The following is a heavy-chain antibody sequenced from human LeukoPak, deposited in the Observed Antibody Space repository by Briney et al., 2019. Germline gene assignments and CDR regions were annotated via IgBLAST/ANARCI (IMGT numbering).Heavy chain of an antibody. D-gene: IGHD5-18*01. J-gene: IGHJ4*02. CDR1: GFTFNSYG. CDR2: ISYDVSNK. Sequence: GGSPRLSCAASGFTFNSYGMHWVRQAPGKGLEWVAFISYDVSNKDYADAVKGRFTISRDNSKNTLYLQMNSLRAEDTAVYYCARLGDSYALSHFDYWGQGTLVTVSS. V-gene: IGHV3-30*03. CDR3: ARLGDSYALSHFDY.